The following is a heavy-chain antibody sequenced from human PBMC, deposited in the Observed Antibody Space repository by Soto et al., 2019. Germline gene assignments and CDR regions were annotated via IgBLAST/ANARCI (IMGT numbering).Heavy chain of an antibody. CDR3: ARASYGDYGDYYYYYGMDV. CDR1: GGTFSSYA. D-gene: IGHD4-17*01. J-gene: IGHJ6*02. CDR2: IIPIFGTA. Sequence: GASVKVSCKASGGTFSSYAISWVRQAPGQGLEWVGGIIPIFGTANYAQKFQGRVTITADESTSTAYMELSSLRSEDTAVYYCARASYGDYGDYYYYYGMDVWGQGTTVTVSS. V-gene: IGHV1-69*13.